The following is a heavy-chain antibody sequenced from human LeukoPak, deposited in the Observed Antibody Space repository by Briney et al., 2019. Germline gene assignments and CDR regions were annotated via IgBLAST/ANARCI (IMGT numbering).Heavy chain of an antibody. CDR1: RDSISNYN. J-gene: IGHJ4*02. CDR3: ARGAQWLDY. Sequence: SETLSLTCTVSRDSISNYNWSWIRPPPGRGLEWIGYIYYSGSTNSNPSLKSRVTISVDTSKNQFSLKLSSVTAADTAVYYCARGAQWLDYWGQGTLVTVSS. V-gene: IGHV4-59*08. CDR2: IYYSGST. D-gene: IGHD3-22*01.